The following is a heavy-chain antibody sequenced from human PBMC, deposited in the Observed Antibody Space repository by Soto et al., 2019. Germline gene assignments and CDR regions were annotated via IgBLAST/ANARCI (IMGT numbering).Heavy chain of an antibody. Sequence: GASVKVSCKASGGTFSSYAISWVRQAPGQGLEWMGGIIPIFGTANYAQKFQGRVTITADKSTSTAYMELSSLRSEDTAVYYCARSSGEQLIYYYGMDVWGQGTTVTVSS. CDR1: GGTFSSYA. V-gene: IGHV1-69*06. CDR3: ARSSGEQLIYYYGMDV. J-gene: IGHJ6*02. D-gene: IGHD6-6*01. CDR2: IIPIFGTA.